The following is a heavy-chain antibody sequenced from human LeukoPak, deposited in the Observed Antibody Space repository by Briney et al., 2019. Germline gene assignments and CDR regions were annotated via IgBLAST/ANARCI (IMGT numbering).Heavy chain of an antibody. Sequence: SETLSLICTVSGGSISSSSYYWGWIRQPPGKGLEWIGSIYYSGSTYYNPSLKSRVTISVDTSKNQFSLKLSSVTAADTAVYYCARAYSSSWYFNWFDPWGQGTLVTVSS. CDR3: ARAYSSSWYFNWFDP. CDR2: IYYSGST. J-gene: IGHJ5*02. D-gene: IGHD6-13*01. CDR1: GGSISSSSYY. V-gene: IGHV4-39*07.